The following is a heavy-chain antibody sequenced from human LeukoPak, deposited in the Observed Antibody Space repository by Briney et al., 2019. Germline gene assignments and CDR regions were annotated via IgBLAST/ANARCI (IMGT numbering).Heavy chain of an antibody. CDR2: ISYDGSNK. Sequence: GGSLRLSCVASGFVFRNYAIHWVRQAPGKGLEWVAVISYDGSNKYYADSVKGRFTVSRDNSKNTLFLQMDSLTAEDTAVYYCARDDYGEYFLDYWGQGTLVTVSS. J-gene: IGHJ4*02. CDR1: GFVFRNYA. V-gene: IGHV3-30-3*01. D-gene: IGHD4-17*01. CDR3: ARDDYGEYFLDY.